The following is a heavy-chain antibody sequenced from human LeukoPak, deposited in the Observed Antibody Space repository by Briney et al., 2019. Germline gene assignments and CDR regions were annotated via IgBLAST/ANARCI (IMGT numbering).Heavy chain of an antibody. CDR2: IIPIFGTA. CDR3: AREWEHNQLDY. V-gene: IGHV1-69*05. D-gene: IGHD1-26*01. J-gene: IGHJ4*02. Sequence: SVKVSCKASGGTFSSYAISWVRQAPGQGLEWMGGIIPIFGTANYAQKFQGRVTMTRDTSTSTVYMELSSLRSEDTAVYYCAREWEHNQLDYWGQGTLVTVSS. CDR1: GGTFSSYA.